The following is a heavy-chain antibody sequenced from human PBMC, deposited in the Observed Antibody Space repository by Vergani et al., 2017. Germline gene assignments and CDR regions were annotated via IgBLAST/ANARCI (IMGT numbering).Heavy chain of an antibody. V-gene: IGHV1-8*01. D-gene: IGHD1-1*01. CDR1: GYTFTSYD. J-gene: IGHJ6*03. CDR3: ARGRVQSWRLSYYYYMGV. CDR2: MSPNSGKT. Sequence: QVQLVQSGAEVKKPGASVKVSCKASGYTFTSYDINWVRQATGQGLEWMGWMSPNSGKTGYAQKFKGRVTFTRNTTISTAYMEVSSLRSEDTAVYYCARGRVQSWRLSYYYYMGVWGKGTTVTVSS.